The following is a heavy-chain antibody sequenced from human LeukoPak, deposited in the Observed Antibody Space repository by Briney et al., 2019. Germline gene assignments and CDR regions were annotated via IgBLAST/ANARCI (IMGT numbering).Heavy chain of an antibody. Sequence: SETLSLTCAVSGGSISSGGYSWSWIRQPPGKGLEWIGYIYHSGSTYYNPSLKSRVTISVDRSKNQFSLKLSSVTAADTAVYYCARGIVVKGAFDIWGQGTMVTVSS. CDR2: IYHSGST. V-gene: IGHV4-30-2*01. CDR1: GGSISSGGYS. CDR3: ARGIVVKGAFDI. J-gene: IGHJ3*02. D-gene: IGHD3-22*01.